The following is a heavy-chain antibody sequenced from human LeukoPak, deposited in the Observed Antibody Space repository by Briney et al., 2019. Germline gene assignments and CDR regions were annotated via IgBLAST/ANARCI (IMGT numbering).Heavy chain of an antibody. CDR1: GFIFNNYG. J-gene: IGHJ6*03. CDR2: ISYGGSSE. D-gene: IGHD5-18*01. CDR3: AREGSYDPWEYYYYYVDV. V-gene: IGHV3-30*03. Sequence: GGSLRLSCAASGFIFNNYGMHWVRQAPGKGLEWVAVISYGGSSEYYADSVRGRFTISRDNSKNTLYLQVNSLRAEDTAVYYCAREGSYDPWEYYYYYVDVWGKGTTVIVSS.